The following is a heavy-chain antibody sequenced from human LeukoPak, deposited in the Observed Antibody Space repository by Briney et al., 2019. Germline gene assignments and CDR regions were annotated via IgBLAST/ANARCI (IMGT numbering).Heavy chain of an antibody. D-gene: IGHD3-10*01. J-gene: IGHJ3*02. V-gene: IGHV3-7*01. CDR3: ARPGITAFDI. CDR2: IKQEGTEK. Sequence: GGSLRLSCAASGFIFSNYWMSWVRQAPGRGLEWVANIKQEGTEKYYVDSVKGRFTISRDNAKNLLYLEMYSLRAEDTAVYYCARPGITAFDIWGQGTMVTVSS. CDR1: GFIFSNYW.